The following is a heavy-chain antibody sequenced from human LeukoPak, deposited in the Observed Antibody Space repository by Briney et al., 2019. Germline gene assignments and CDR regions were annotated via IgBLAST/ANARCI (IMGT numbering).Heavy chain of an antibody. J-gene: IGHJ4*02. CDR3: ARHYYGSGTLGYFDY. D-gene: IGHD3-10*01. CDR1: GGSISSSSYY. CDR2: IYYSAST. V-gene: IGHV4-39*01. Sequence: SGTLSLTCTVSGGSISSSSYYWGWIRQTPGKGLEWIESIYYSASTYYNPSLKSRVTISVDTSKNQFSLKLSSVTAADTAVYYCARHYYGSGTLGYFDYWGQGTLVTVPS.